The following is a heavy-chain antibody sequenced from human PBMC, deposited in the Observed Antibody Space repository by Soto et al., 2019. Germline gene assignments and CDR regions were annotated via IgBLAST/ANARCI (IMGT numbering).Heavy chain of an antibody. D-gene: IGHD3-3*01. CDR2: ISGSGGST. Sequence: GGSLRLXCAASGFTFSSYAMSWVRQAPGKGLEWVSAISGSGGSTYYADSVKGRFTISRDNSKNTLYLQMNSLRAEDTAVYYCAKDWYYDFWSGSDAFDIWGQGTMVTVSS. V-gene: IGHV3-23*01. J-gene: IGHJ3*02. CDR1: GFTFSSYA. CDR3: AKDWYYDFWSGSDAFDI.